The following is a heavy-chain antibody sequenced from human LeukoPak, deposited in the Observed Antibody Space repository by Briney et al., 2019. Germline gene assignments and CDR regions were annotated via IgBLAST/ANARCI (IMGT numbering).Heavy chain of an antibody. CDR1: GFTFSSYG. J-gene: IGHJ6*03. V-gene: IGHV3-30*02. CDR2: IRYDGSNK. CDR3: ARLGEGSEQQLVYYYYYYMDV. Sequence: PGGSLRLSCAASGFTFSSYGMHWVRQAPGKGLEWVAFIRYDGSNKYYADSVKGRFTISRDNAKNSLYLQMNSLRAEDTALYYCARLGEGSEQQLVYYYYYYMDVWGKGTTVTVSS. D-gene: IGHD6-13*01.